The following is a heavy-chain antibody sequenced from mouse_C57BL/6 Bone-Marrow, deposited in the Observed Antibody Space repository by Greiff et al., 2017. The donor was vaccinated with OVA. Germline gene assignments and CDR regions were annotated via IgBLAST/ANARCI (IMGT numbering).Heavy chain of an antibody. CDR3: ARDWYYGSSYVAWFAY. V-gene: IGHV5-4*01. D-gene: IGHD1-1*01. CDR1: GFTFSSYA. Sequence: EVMLVESGGGLVKPGGSLKLSCAASGFTFSSYAMSWVRQTPEKRLEWVATISDGGSYTYYPDNVKGRFTISRDNAKNNLYLRRSQLKTEDTAMDYGARDWYYGSSYVAWFAYWGQGTLVTVSA. J-gene: IGHJ3*01. CDR2: ISDGGSYT.